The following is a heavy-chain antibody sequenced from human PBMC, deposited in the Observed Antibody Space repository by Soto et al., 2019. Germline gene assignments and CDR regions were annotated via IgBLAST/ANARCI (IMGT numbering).Heavy chain of an antibody. D-gene: IGHD3-10*01. J-gene: IGHJ5*02. V-gene: IGHV4-30-2*06. CDR3: ARAGGSGPLDDWFDP. CDR1: GVSISSGGYS. Sequence: QVQLQESGSGLVKPSQTLSLTCEVSGVSISSGGYSWSWIRQSPGKGLEGMGYIFHSGTTDYNPSLKSRLTISVDRSKNQFSLRLRSVTAADTALYYCARAGGSGPLDDWFDPWGQGTLVTVSS. CDR2: IFHSGTT.